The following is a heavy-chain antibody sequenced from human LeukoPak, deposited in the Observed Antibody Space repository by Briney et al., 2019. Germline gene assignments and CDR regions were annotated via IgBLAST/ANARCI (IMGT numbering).Heavy chain of an antibody. CDR2: IYTSGST. CDR3: ARAPRD. CDR1: GGSISSGSYY. V-gene: IGHV4-61*02. J-gene: IGHJ4*02. Sequence: MTSETLSLTCTVSGGSISSGSYYWSWIRQPAGKGLEWIGRIYTSGSTNYNPSLKSRVTISVDTSKNQFSLKLSSVTAADTAVYYCARAPRDWGQGTLVTVSS.